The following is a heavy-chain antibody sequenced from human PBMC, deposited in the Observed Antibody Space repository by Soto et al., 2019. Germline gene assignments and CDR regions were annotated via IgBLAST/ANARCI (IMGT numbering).Heavy chain of an antibody. CDR2: ISYDGSNK. CDR3: ARDRRGSVYCSSTSCYSYGMDV. V-gene: IGHV3-30-3*01. D-gene: IGHD2-2*01. Sequence: GGSLRLSCAASGFTFSSYAMHWVRQAPCKGMEWVAVISYDGSNKYYADSVKGRFTISRDNSKNTLYLQMNSLRAEDTAVYYCARDRRGSVYCSSTSCYSYGMDVWGQGTTVTVSS. J-gene: IGHJ6*02. CDR1: GFTFSSYA.